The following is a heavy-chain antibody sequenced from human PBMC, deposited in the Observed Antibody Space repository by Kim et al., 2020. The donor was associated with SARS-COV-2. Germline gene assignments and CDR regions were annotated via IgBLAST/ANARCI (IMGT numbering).Heavy chain of an antibody. CDR2: ISAYNGNT. D-gene: IGHD6-6*01. CDR3: ARDIEYSKASGQYYGMDV. J-gene: IGHJ6*04. CDR1: GYTFTSYG. Sequence: ASVKVSCKASGYTFTSYGISWVRQAPGQGLEWMGWISAYNGNTNYAQKLQGRVTMTTDTSTSPADMELRSLRADDTAVYYCARDIEYSKASGQYYGMDVWGKGTGVGVAS. V-gene: IGHV1-18*01.